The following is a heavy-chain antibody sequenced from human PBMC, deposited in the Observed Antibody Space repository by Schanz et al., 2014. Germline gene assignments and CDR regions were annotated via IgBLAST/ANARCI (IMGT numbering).Heavy chain of an antibody. V-gene: IGHV3-21*01. Sequence: EVQLVESGGGFVQLGGSLGLSCAASGFTFSSYSMNWVRQAPGKGLEWVSSISSSSSYIYYADSVKGRFSISRDNAKNSLFLQMNRLRAEDTALYYCAIIGVMVAVAGTRADYWGQGTLVTVSS. CDR1: GFTFSSYS. CDR3: AIIGVMVAVAGTRADY. D-gene: IGHD6-19*01. J-gene: IGHJ4*02. CDR2: ISSSSSYI.